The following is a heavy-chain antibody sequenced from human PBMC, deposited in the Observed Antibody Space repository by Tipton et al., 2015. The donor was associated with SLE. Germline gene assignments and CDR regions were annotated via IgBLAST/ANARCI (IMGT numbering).Heavy chain of an antibody. CDR3: ARDSDIVLEPVPIPPAFDI. D-gene: IGHD2-8*02. V-gene: IGHV4-39*07. CDR2: ISYSGAT. Sequence: TLSLTCIVSGGSITTRSYYWGWIRQPPGKGLEWIASISYSGATYYNPSLKSRVIISLDTSRNHFSLKLTSVTAADTAVYFCARDSDIVLEPVPIPPAFDIWGQGTTVTVSS. J-gene: IGHJ3*02. CDR1: GGSITTRSYY.